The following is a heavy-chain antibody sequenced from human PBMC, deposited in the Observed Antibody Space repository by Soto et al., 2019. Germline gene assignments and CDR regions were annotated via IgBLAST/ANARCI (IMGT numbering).Heavy chain of an antibody. CDR1: GFTFSSYG. CDR3: AKVQQWLVQLSSFDY. V-gene: IGHV3-30*18. J-gene: IGHJ4*02. Sequence: PGGSLRLSCAASGFTFSSYGMHWVRQAPGKGLEWVAVISYDGSNKYYADSVKGRFTISRDNSKNTLYLQMNSLRAEDTAVYYCAKVQQWLVQLSSFDYWGQGTLVTVSS. D-gene: IGHD6-19*01. CDR2: ISYDGSNK.